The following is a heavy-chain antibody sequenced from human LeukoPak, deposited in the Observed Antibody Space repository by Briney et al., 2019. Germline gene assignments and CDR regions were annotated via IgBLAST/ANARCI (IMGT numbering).Heavy chain of an antibody. V-gene: IGHV3-23*01. CDR1: GFTFSSYA. CDR2: ISGSGGST. D-gene: IGHD2-8*01. CDR3: AGSLGYCTSNVCYLKY. J-gene: IGHJ4*02. Sequence: GGSLRLSCAASGFTFSSYAMSWVRQAPGKGLEGVSAISGSGGSTYYADSVKGRFTISRDNSKNTLYLQMNSLRAEDTAVYYCAGSLGYCTSNVCYLKYWGQGTLVTVSS.